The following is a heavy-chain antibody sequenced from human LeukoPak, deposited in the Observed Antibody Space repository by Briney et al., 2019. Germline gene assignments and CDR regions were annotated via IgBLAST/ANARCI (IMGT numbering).Heavy chain of an antibody. V-gene: IGHV1-2*02. J-gene: IGHJ6*03. CDR2: INPNSGGT. Sequence: ASVKVSCKASGYTFTGYYMHWVRQAPGQGLEWMGWINPNSGGTNYAQKFQGRVTMTRDTSISTAYMELSRLRSDDTAVYYCARDRGIQLWGRYYYYYMDVWGKGTTVTVSS. D-gene: IGHD5-18*01. CDR1: GYTFTGYY. CDR3: ARDRGIQLWGRYYYYYMDV.